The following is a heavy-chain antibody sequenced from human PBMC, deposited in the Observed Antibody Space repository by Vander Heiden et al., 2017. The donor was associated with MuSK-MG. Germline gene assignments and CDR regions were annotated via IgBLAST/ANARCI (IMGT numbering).Heavy chain of an antibody. CDR3: ARDPSYYYGSGSWGWFDP. V-gene: IGHV1-18*01. CDR1: GYPFTSYG. Sequence: QVQLVQSGAEVKKPGASVKVSCKASGYPFTSYGISWVRQAPGQGLEWMGWISAYNGDTNYAQKLQGRVTMTTDTSTSTAYMELRSLRSDDTAVYYCARDPSYYYGSGSWGWFDPWGQGTLVTVSS. D-gene: IGHD3-10*01. J-gene: IGHJ5*02. CDR2: ISAYNGDT.